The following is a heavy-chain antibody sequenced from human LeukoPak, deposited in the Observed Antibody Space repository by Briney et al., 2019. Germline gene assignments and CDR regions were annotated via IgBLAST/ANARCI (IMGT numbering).Heavy chain of an antibody. CDR1: GYTFTDYF. Sequence: ASVEVSCKASGYTFTDYFIHWVRQAPGQGLEWMGWIKPNSGDTKYAEKFQGRVTMTRDTSISTAYMELSRLIPDDTAVYYCTRDWGPNSGNFHYDGFDIWGQGTMVTVSS. CDR2: IKPNSGDT. V-gene: IGHV1-2*02. J-gene: IGHJ3*02. D-gene: IGHD1-26*01. CDR3: TRDWGPNSGNFHYDGFDI.